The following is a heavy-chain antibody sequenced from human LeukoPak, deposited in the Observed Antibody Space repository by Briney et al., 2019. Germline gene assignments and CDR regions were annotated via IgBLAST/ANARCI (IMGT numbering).Heavy chain of an antibody. CDR3: AKGTPPMSTYYDFWSGYYYLDY. CDR2: ISGSGGST. CDR1: GFTFSSYA. V-gene: IGHV3-23*01. Sequence: GGSLRLSCAASGFTFSSYAMSWVRQAPGKGLERVSAISGSGGSTYYADSVKGRFTISRDNSKNTLYLQMNSLRAEDTAVYYCAKGTPPMSTYYDFWSGYYYLDYWGQGTLVTVSS. D-gene: IGHD3-3*01. J-gene: IGHJ4*02.